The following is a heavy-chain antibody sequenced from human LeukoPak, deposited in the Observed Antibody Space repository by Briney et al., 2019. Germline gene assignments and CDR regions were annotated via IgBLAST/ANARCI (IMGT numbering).Heavy chain of an antibody. CDR1: GYTFTSYD. CDR2: MNPNSGNT. J-gene: IGHJ5*02. CDR3: AGTITMVRGGEGFWFDP. V-gene: IGHV1-8*01. D-gene: IGHD3-10*01. Sequence: ASVKVSCKASGYTFTSYDINWVRQATGQGLEWMGWMNPNSGNTGYAQKFQGRVTMTRNTSISTAYMELSSLRSEDTAVYYCAGTITMVRGGEGFWFDPWGQGTLVTVSS.